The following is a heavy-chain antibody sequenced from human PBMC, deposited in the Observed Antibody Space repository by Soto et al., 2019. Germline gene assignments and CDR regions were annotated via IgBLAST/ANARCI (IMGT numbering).Heavy chain of an antibody. J-gene: IGHJ6*02. CDR2: MYSGGTT. V-gene: IGHV3-66*01. CDR1: ELTVSDTY. Sequence: GGSLRLSCGASELTVSDTYMNWVRQAPGKGLEWVSVMYSGGTTYYADSVKGRFTISRDNSKNTLYLQMNSLRGEDTAVYYCARFVENYYYYVMDFWGQGTTVTVSS. CDR3: ARFVENYYYYVMDF.